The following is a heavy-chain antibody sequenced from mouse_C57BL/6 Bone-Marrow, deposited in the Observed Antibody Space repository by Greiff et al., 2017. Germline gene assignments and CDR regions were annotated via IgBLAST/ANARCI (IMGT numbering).Heavy chain of an antibody. D-gene: IGHD1-1*01. J-gene: IGHJ2*01. CDR2: SRNKANDYTT. V-gene: IGHV7-1*01. Sequence: EVKLMESGGGLVQSGRSLRLSCATSGFTFSDFYMEWVRQAPGKGLEWIAASRNKANDYTTEYSASVKGRFIVSRDTSQSILYLQMNALRAEDTAIYYCARDDYYGSGFDYWGQGTTLTVSS. CDR1: GFTFSDFY. CDR3: ARDDYYGSGFDY.